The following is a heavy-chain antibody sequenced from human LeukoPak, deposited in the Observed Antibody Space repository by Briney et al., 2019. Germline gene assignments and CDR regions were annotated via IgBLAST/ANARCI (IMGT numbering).Heavy chain of an antibody. D-gene: IGHD5-12*01. Sequence: SETLSLTCTVSGGSISSYYWSWIRQPPGKGLEWIGYIYYSGSTNYNPSLKSRVTTSVDTSKNQFSLKLSSVTAADTAVYYCARDVRGYSGYALDYWGQGTLVTVSS. V-gene: IGHV4-59*12. CDR3: ARDVRGYSGYALDY. CDR1: GGSISSYY. J-gene: IGHJ4*02. CDR2: IYYSGST.